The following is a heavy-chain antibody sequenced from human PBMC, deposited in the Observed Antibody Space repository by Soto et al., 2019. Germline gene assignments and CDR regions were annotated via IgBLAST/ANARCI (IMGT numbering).Heavy chain of an antibody. J-gene: IGHJ1*01. V-gene: IGHV1-69*01. Sequence: QVQLVQSGAEVKKPGSSVKLSCKTSGGTFRNYAINWVRQAPGQGLEWMGGSIPVFGTANYAQTFQGRFTITADESTSTAYMALSSLRSEDPAVYYFAMPLPKQQFVRGAFAHWGQGTLVTVAS. D-gene: IGHD6-13*01. CDR3: AMPLPKQQFVRGAFAH. CDR2: SIPVFGTA. CDR1: GGTFRNYA.